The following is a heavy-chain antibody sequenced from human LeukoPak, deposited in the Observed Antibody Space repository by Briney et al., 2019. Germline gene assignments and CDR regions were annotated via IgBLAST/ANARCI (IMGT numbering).Heavy chain of an antibody. J-gene: IGHJ2*01. V-gene: IGHV3-21*04. CDR3: AKDRTVGASYWYFDL. CDR2: ISSSSSYI. CDR1: GFTFSSYS. D-gene: IGHD1-26*01. Sequence: WGSLRLSCAASGFTFSSYSMNWVRQAPGKGLEWVSPISSSSSYIYYADSVKGRFTISRDNAKNSLYLQMNSLRAEDTAIYYCAKDRTVGASYWYFDLWGRGTLVTVSS.